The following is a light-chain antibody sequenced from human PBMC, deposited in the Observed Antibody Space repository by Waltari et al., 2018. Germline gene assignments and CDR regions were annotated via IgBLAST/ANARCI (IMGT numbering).Light chain of an antibody. CDR3: QQHFSTPVT. CDR2: WAA. CDR1: QSVLYNSDNRDY. J-gene: IGKJ4*01. Sequence: DIVMTQSPDSLAVSLGERATINCRSSQSVLYNSDNRDYLAWYQQKPGQPPKQVINWAATRASEVPNRDSGSESGTDFTVTNSNLQAGDVAVYDCQQHFSTPVTFGGGTKVEI. V-gene: IGKV4-1*01.